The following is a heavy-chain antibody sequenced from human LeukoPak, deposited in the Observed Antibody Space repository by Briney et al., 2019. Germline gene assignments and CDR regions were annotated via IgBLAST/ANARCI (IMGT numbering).Heavy chain of an antibody. V-gene: IGHV3-15*01. D-gene: IGHD3-22*01. Sequence: PGGSLRLSCAASGFTFSNAWMSWVRQAPGKGLEWVGRIKSKTDGGTTDYAAPVKGRFTISRDDSKNTLYLQMNSLKTEDTAVYYCARDRWDIGYYYDSSGYYPHWGQGTLVTVSS. J-gene: IGHJ4*02. CDR2: IKSKTDGGTT. CDR3: ARDRWDIGYYYDSSGYYPH. CDR1: GFTFSNAW.